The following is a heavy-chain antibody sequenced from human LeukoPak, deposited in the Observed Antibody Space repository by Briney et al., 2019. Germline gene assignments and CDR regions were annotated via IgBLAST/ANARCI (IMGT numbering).Heavy chain of an antibody. CDR2: IYYSGST. J-gene: IGHJ4*02. D-gene: IGHD3-10*01. V-gene: IGHV4-59*01. Sequence: SETLSLTCTVSGDSMTTYYWSWIRQPPGKGLEWIGYIYYSGSTNYNPSLKSRVTISVDTSKYQFSLKLSSVTAADTAVYYCARDLYYGPGYYFYFDYWGQGIPVTVSS. CDR3: ARDLYYGPGYYFYFDY. CDR1: GDSMTTYY.